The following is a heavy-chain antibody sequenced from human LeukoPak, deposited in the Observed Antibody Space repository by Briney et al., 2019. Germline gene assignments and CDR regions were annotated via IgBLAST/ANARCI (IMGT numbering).Heavy chain of an antibody. D-gene: IGHD6-6*01. V-gene: IGHV1-2*02. CDR3: ARGWQINSSGGFVDP. CDR1: GYGFTDYY. Sequence: GASLKVSCHASGYGFTDYYVHWLRQAPGQGLEWMGWINPSSGATIYAQKFQGRVTMTRDTFTTTAYMEINSLVSDDTAVYYCARGWQINSSGGFVDPWGQGTLVTVSS. CDR2: INPSSGAT. J-gene: IGHJ5*02.